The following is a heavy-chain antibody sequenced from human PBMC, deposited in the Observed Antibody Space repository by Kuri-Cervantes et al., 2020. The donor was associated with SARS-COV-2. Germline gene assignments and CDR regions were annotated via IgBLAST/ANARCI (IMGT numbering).Heavy chain of an antibody. D-gene: IGHD6-19*01. CDR2: MNPNSGNT. J-gene: IGHJ4*02. V-gene: IGHV1-8*03. CDR3: ARDFGGPGYLPAVGFDY. CDR1: GYTFTSYD. Sequence: ASVKVSCKASGYTFTSYDINWVRQATGQGLEWMGWMNPNSGNTGYAQKFQGRVTITTDESTSTAYMELRSLRSDDTAVYYCARDFGGPGYLPAVGFDYWGQGTLVTVSS.